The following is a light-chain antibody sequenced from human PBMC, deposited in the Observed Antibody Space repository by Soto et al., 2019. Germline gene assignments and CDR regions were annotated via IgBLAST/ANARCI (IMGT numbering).Light chain of an antibody. CDR1: SSNIGAGYD. J-gene: IGLJ3*02. CDR3: QSYESSLSGWV. V-gene: IGLV1-40*01. Sequence: QSVLTQPPSVSGAPGQRVTISCTGSSSNIGAGYDVHWYQQLPGTAPKLLIYGNSNRPSGVPDRFSGSKCGTSASLAITGLQAEDEAEYYCQSYESSLSGWVFGGGTKLTVL. CDR2: GNS.